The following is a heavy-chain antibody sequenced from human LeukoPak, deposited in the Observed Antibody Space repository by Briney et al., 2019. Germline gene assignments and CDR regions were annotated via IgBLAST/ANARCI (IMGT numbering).Heavy chain of an antibody. Sequence: SVKVSCKASGYTFTSYGISWVRQAPGQGLEWMGRIIPILGIANYAQKFQGRVTVTADKSTSTAYMELSSLRSEDTAVYYCARMVVSRAFDIWGQGTMVTVSS. V-gene: IGHV1-69*04. CDR1: GYTFTSYG. J-gene: IGHJ3*02. CDR3: ARMVVSRAFDI. CDR2: IIPILGIA. D-gene: IGHD3-10*01.